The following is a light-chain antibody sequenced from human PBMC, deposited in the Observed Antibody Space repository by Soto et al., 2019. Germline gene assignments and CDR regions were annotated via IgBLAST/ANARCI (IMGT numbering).Light chain of an antibody. Sequence: EIVLTQSPGTLSLSPGERATLSCRASQSVSSSYLAWYQQQPGQAPMLLIYGASSRATGIPDRCSGSGSGRNFSITIIRLEPDDFSVYYCRQYGSSPGYTFGQGTKLEIK. J-gene: IGKJ2*01. CDR1: QSVSSSY. V-gene: IGKV3-20*01. CDR3: RQYGSSPGYT. CDR2: GAS.